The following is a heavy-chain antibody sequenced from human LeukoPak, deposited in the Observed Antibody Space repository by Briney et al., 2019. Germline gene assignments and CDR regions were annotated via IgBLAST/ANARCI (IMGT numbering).Heavy chain of an antibody. J-gene: IGHJ4*02. CDR2: IIPIFGTA. CDR1: GGTFSSCA. V-gene: IGHV1-69*13. CDR3: AAEPQNPVGRNYFDY. Sequence: SVKVSCKASGGTFSSCAISWVRQAPGQGLEWMGGIIPIFGTANYAQKFQGRVTITADESTSTAYMELSSLRSEDTAVYYCAAEPQNPVGRNYFDYWGQGTLVTVSS. D-gene: IGHD4-23*01.